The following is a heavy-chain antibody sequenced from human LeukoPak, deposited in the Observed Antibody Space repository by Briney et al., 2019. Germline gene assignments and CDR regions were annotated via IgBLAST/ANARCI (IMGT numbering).Heavy chain of an antibody. CDR3: ARDEDYDSSGYLSNAFDY. J-gene: IGHJ4*02. D-gene: IGHD3-22*01. CDR2: INSDGSST. V-gene: IGHV3-74*01. Sequence: TGGSLRLSCAASGFTFSSYSMNWVRQAPGKGLVWVSRINSDGSSTSYADSVKGRFTISRDNAKNTLYLQMNSLRAEDTAVYYCARDEDYDSSGYLSNAFDYWGQGTLVTVSS. CDR1: GFTFSSYS.